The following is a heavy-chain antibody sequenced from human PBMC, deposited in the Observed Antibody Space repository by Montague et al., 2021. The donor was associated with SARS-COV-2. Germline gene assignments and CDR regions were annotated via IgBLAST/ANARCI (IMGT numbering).Heavy chain of an antibody. J-gene: IGHJ4*02. D-gene: IGHD3-9*01. CDR3: ARIGDYDILTGSYSGFDY. Sequence: PALVKPTQTLTLTCTFSGFSLSTSGMCVSWIRQPPGKALEWLALIDWDDDKYHSTSLKTRLTISKDTSKNQVVLTMTNMDPVDTATYYCARIGDYDILTGSYSGFDYWGQGTLVTVSS. CDR1: GFSLSTSGMC. V-gene: IGHV2-70*01. CDR2: IDWDDDK.